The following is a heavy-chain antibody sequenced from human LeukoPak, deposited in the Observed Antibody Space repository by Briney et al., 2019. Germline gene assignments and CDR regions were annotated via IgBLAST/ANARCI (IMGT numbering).Heavy chain of an antibody. CDR1: GDSISSSGYY. CDR2: IHFSGTT. V-gene: IGHV4-39*01. J-gene: IGHJ4*02. Sequence: SETLSLTCTVSGDSISSSGYYWGWIRQPPGKGLEWIGIIHFSGTTYYNPSPKSRVTIPVDTSKNQFSLRLPSVTAADTAVYYCARFRGVVSSSLLDFWGQGTLVTVSS. CDR3: ARFRGVVSSSLLDF. D-gene: IGHD3-10*01.